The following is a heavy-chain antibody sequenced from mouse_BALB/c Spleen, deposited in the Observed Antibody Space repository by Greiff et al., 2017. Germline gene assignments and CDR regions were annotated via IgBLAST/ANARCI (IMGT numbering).Heavy chain of an antibody. Sequence: EVQLQESGPGLVKPSQSLSLTCSVTGYSITSGYYWNWIRQFPGNKLEWMGYISYDGSNNYNPSLRNRISITRDTSKNQFFLKLNSVTTEDTATYYCARGGNHDYWGQGTTLTVSS. CDR1: GYSITSGYY. J-gene: IGHJ2*01. CDR3: ARGGNHDY. V-gene: IGHV3-6*02. CDR2: ISYDGSN. D-gene: IGHD2-1*01.